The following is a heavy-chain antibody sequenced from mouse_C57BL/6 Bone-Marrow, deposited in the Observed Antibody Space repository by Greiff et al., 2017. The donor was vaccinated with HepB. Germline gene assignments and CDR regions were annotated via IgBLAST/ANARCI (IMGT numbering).Heavy chain of an antibody. D-gene: IGHD4-1*01. CDR3: AREETGYFDY. J-gene: IGHJ2*01. V-gene: IGHV3-6*01. CDR2: ISYDGSN. CDR1: GYSITSGYY. Sequence: EESGPGLVKPSQSLSLTCSVTGYSITSGYYWNWIRQFPGNKLEWMGYISYDGSNNYNPSLKNRISITRDTSKNQFFLKLNSVTTEDTATYYCAREETGYFDYWGQGTTLTVSS.